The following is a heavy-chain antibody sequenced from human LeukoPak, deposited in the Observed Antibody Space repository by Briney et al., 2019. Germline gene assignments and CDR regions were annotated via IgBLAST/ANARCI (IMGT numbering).Heavy chain of an antibody. V-gene: IGHV4-59*01. CDR2: IYYSGSS. Sequence: SETLSLTCTVSGGSISSYYWSWIRQPPGKGLEWIGYIYYSGSSNYNPSLKSRVTISVDTSKNQFSLKLSSATAADTAVYYCARSYSSGWYGWFDPWGQGTLVTVSS. CDR3: ARSYSSGWYGWFDP. D-gene: IGHD6-19*01. J-gene: IGHJ5*02. CDR1: GGSISSYY.